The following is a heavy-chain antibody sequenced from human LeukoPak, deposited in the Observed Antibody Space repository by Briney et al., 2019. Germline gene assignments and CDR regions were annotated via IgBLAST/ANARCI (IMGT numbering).Heavy chain of an antibody. V-gene: IGHV4-59*01. D-gene: IGHD4-17*01. J-gene: IGHJ4*02. CDR2: ISDSGTT. Sequence: SETLSLTCTVSGDSIRSYYWSWIRQPPGKGLEWIGYISDSGTTSYNPSLKSRVTISVDTSKNQFSLKLNSVTAADTAVYYCARETTGLARYFDYWGQGTLVTVSS. CDR1: GDSIRSYY. CDR3: ARETTGLARYFDY.